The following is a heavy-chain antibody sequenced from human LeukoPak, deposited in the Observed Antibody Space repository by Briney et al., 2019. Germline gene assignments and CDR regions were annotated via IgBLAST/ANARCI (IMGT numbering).Heavy chain of an antibody. CDR3: ARGRQVPGAHYYYYYMDV. D-gene: IGHD2-2*01. CDR2: MNPNSGNT. Sequence: ASVKVSCKASGYTFTSYGISWVRQATGQGLEWMGWMNPNSGNTGYAQKFQGRVTITRNTSISTAYMELSSLRSEDTAVYYCARGRQVPGAHYYYYYMDVWGKGTTVTVSS. CDR1: GYTFTSYG. V-gene: IGHV1-8*03. J-gene: IGHJ6*03.